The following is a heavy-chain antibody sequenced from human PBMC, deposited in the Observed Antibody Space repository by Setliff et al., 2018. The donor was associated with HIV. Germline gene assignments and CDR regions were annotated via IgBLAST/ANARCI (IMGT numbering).Heavy chain of an antibody. D-gene: IGHD3-10*02. V-gene: IGHV1-2*02. CDR1: GYTFTDYS. Sequence: ASVKVSCKASGYTFTDYSIHWVRQAPGQGLEWMGWSNPNSGDTKYAQNFQGRVTMTGDTSVSTAYMELSRLTSDDTAVYYCATVADVSKIYFDYWGQGTLVTASS. CDR3: ATVADVSKIYFDY. J-gene: IGHJ4*02. CDR2: SNPNSGDT.